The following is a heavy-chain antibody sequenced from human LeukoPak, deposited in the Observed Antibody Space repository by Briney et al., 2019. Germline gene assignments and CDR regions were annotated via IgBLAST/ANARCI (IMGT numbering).Heavy chain of an antibody. CDR3: VREYYYNSSGYRALRY. V-gene: IGHV3-7*01. D-gene: IGHD3-22*01. CDR1: GFTFSNFW. CDR2: IKEDGSEG. Sequence: PGGSLRLSCAASGFTFSNFWMSWVRQAPGKGLEWVANIKEDGSEGHFVDSVKGRFTISRDNAKNSLYLQMSSLRAEDTAVYYCVREYYYNSSGYRALRYWGQGTLVTVSS. J-gene: IGHJ4*02.